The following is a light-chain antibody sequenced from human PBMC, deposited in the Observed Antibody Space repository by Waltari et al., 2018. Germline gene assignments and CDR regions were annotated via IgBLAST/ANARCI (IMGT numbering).Light chain of an antibody. CDR1: SSNIGAGYD. CDR3: QSYDSSLSGVI. CDR2: GNN. Sequence: QSVLTQPPSVSGAPGQRITISCTGTSSNIGAGYDVHWYLQLPGTAPKLLILGNNNRPSGVPDRFSASKSDTSASLAITGLQAEDEAGYYCQSYDSSLSGVIFGGGTKLTVL. V-gene: IGLV1-40*01. J-gene: IGLJ2*01.